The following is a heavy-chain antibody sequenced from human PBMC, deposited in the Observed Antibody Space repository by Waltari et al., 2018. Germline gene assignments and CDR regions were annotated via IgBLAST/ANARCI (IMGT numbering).Heavy chain of an antibody. CDR1: GFTFGDYA. J-gene: IGHJ6*03. CDR3: TRAKGSSSSVLYYYYYYMDV. D-gene: IGHD6-6*01. Sequence: EVQLVESGGGLVQPGRSLRLSCTASGFTFGDYAMSWVRQAPGQGLEWVGFIRSKAYGGTTEYAASVKGRFTISRDDSKSIAYLQMNSLKTEDTAVYYCTRAKGSSSSVLYYYYYYMDVWGKGTTVTVSS. CDR2: IRSKAYGGTT. V-gene: IGHV3-49*04.